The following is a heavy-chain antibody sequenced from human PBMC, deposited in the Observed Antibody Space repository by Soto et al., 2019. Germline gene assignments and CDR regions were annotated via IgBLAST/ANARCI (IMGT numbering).Heavy chain of an antibody. CDR3: TTGYCSGGNCYFYYGMDV. D-gene: IGHD2-15*01. Sequence: LRLSCAASGFTFSNAWMSWVRQAPGKGLEWVGRIKSKTDGGTTDYAAPVKGRFTISRDDSKNTLYLQMNSLKTEDTAVYYCTTGYCSGGNCYFYYGMDVWGQGTTVTVSS. CDR2: IKSKTDGGTT. V-gene: IGHV3-15*01. J-gene: IGHJ6*02. CDR1: GFTFSNAW.